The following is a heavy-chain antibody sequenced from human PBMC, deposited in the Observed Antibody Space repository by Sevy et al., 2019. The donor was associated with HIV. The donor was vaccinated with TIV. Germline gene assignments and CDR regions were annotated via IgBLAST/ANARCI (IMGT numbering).Heavy chain of an antibody. CDR2: IYSDGRT. CDR1: GLSVSDNY. D-gene: IGHD3-22*01. Sequence: GGSLRLSCAASGLSVSDNYMNWVRQAPGKGLELVSVIYSDGRTYYPDSAKGRFSTSRDNSKNTLYLHMKSLRPEDTAVYYCARDGYYDASGYYYYYYGMDVWGQGTTVTVSS. CDR3: ARDGYYDASGYYYYYYGMDV. J-gene: IGHJ6*02. V-gene: IGHV3-66*01.